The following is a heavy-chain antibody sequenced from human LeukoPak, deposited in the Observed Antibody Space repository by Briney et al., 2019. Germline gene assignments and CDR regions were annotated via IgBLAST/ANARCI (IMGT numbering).Heavy chain of an antibody. CDR1: GGSINSGGYY. CDR2: IYYSGST. J-gene: IGHJ4*02. CDR3: ARDAPYVGLPD. Sequence: SETLSLTCTVSGGSINSGGYYWSWIRQHPGKGLEWIGYIYYSGSTYYNPSLKSRVTISVDTSKNQFSLKLSSVTAADTAVYYCARDAPYVGLPDWGQGTLVTVSS. D-gene: IGHD1-26*01. V-gene: IGHV4-31*03.